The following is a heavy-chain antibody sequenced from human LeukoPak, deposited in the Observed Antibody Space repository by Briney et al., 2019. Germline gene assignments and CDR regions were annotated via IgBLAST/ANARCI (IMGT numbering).Heavy chain of an antibody. J-gene: IGHJ3*02. Sequence: SETLSLTCTVSGGSISSYYWSWIRQPAGKGLEWIGRIYTSGSTNYNPSLKSRVTMSVDTSKNQFSLKLSSVTAADTAVYYCAREPPVVVEQALDIWGQGTMVTVSS. D-gene: IGHD2-15*01. CDR3: AREPPVVVEQALDI. CDR1: GGSISSYY. V-gene: IGHV4-4*07. CDR2: IYTSGST.